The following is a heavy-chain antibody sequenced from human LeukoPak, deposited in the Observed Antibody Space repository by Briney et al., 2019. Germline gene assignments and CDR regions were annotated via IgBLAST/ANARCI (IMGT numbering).Heavy chain of an antibody. D-gene: IGHD2-15*01. V-gene: IGHV1-2*02. CDR3: ALGYCSGGSCYNRYYYYYMDV. J-gene: IGHJ6*03. CDR2: INPNSGGT. Sequence: GASVKVSCKASGYTFTGYYMHWVRQAPGQGLEWMGWINPNSGGTNYAQKFQGRVTMTSDTSISTAYMELSRLRSDDTAVYYCALGYCSGGSCYNRYYYYYMDVWGKGTTVTVSS. CDR1: GYTFTGYY.